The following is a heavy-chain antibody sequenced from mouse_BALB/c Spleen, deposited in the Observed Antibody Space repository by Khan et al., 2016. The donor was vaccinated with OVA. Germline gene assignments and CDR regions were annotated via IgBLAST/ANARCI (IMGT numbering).Heavy chain of an antibody. D-gene: IGHD2-2*01. CDR3: TTNGYDFDY. J-gene: IGHJ2*01. Sequence: QIQLVQSGAELVRPGTSVKVSCKASGYVFTNYLIEWIKQRPGQGREWIGVINPGSGGTNYNEKFKDKATLTADKSSSTAYMQLSSLTYDDSAVYFCTTNGYDFDYWGQGTTLTVSS. CDR2: INPGSGGT. CDR1: GYVFTNYL. V-gene: IGHV1-54*03.